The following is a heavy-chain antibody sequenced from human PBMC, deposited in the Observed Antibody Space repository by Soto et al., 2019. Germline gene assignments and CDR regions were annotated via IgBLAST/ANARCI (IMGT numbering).Heavy chain of an antibody. J-gene: IGHJ6*03. Sequence: PGGSLRLSCAASGFTFSSYGMHWVRQAPGKGLEWVAVISYDGSNKYYADPVKGRFTISRDNSKNTLYLQMSSLRAEDTAVYYCAKDQLWFGELPYYYYYYMDVWGKGTTVTVSS. CDR2: ISYDGSNK. CDR3: AKDQLWFGELPYYYYYYMDV. D-gene: IGHD3-10*01. V-gene: IGHV3-30*18. CDR1: GFTFSSYG.